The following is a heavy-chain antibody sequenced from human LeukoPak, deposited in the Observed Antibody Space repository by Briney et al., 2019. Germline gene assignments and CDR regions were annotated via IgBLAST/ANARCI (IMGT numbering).Heavy chain of an antibody. CDR2: IYHSGST. J-gene: IGHJ5*02. Sequence: SETLSLTCAVSGYSISSGYYWGWIRQPPGKGLEWIGSIYHSGSTYYNPSLKSRVTISVDTSKNQFSLKLSSVTAADTAVYYCARYWFDPWGQGTLVTVSS. CDR3: ARYWFDP. V-gene: IGHV4-38-2*01. CDR1: GYSISSGYY.